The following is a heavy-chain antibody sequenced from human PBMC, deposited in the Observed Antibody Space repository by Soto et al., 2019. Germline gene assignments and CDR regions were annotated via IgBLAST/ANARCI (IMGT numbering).Heavy chain of an antibody. D-gene: IGHD2-2*01. V-gene: IGHV1-2*04. Sequence: QVQLVQSGAEVKKPGASVKVSCKASGYTFTGYYMHWVRRAPGQGLEWMGWINPNSGGTNYAQKFQGWVTMTRDTSISTAYMELSRLRSDDTAVYYCARAGYCSSTSCYGFGGMDVWGQGTTVTVSS. CDR3: ARAGYCSSTSCYGFGGMDV. J-gene: IGHJ6*02. CDR2: INPNSGGT. CDR1: GYTFTGYY.